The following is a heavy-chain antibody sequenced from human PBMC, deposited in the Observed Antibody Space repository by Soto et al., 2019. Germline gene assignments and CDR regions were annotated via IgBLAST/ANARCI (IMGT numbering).Heavy chain of an antibody. V-gene: IGHV3-23*01. CDR1: GFTFSSYA. CDR2: ISGSGGST. J-gene: IGHJ6*03. CDR3: AKDSRVVAATADYYYYYMDV. Sequence: EVQLLESGGGLVQPGGSLRLSCAASGFTFSSYAMSWVRQAPGKGLEWVSAISGSGGSTYYADSVKGRFTISRDNSKNTLYLQMNSLRAEDTAVYYCAKDSRVVAATADYYYYYMDVWGKGTTVTVSS. D-gene: IGHD2-15*01.